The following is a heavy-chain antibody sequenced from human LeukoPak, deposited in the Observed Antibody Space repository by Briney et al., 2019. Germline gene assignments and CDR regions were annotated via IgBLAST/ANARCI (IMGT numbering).Heavy chain of an antibody. V-gene: IGHV3-23*01. D-gene: IGHD3-9*01. CDR2: ISGSGGST. CDR3: AKDLVGNFDWLDY. J-gene: IGHJ4*02. CDR1: GFTFSSYG. Sequence: PGGSLRLSCAASGFTFSSYGMSWVRQAPGKGLEWVSAISGSGGSTYYADSVKGRFTISRDNSKNTLYLQMNSLRAEDTAVYYCAKDLVGNFDWLDYWGQGTLVTVSS.